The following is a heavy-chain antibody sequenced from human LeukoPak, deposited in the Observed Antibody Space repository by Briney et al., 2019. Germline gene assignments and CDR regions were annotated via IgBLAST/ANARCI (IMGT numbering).Heavy chain of an antibody. J-gene: IGHJ4*02. CDR3: EKDRYYDFWSGLKDY. CDR2: ISGSGGST. CDR1: GFTFSSYA. V-gene: IGHV3-23*01. Sequence: GGSLRLSCAASGFTFSSYAMSWVRPAPGKGPEWVSGISGSGGSTYYADSVKGRFTISRNNSKNTLYLQMNSLRAEDTAVYYREKDRYYDFWSGLKDYWGQGTLVTVSS. D-gene: IGHD3-3*01.